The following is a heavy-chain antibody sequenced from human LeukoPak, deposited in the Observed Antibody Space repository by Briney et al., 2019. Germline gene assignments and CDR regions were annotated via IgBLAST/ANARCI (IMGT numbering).Heavy chain of an antibody. Sequence: ASVKVSCKASGYTFTSYAMHWVRQAPGQRLEWMGWINAGNGNTKYSQKFQGRVTITRDTSASTAYMELSSLRSEDTAVYYCARGLRIAAAGTGAMDYWGQGTLVTVSS. CDR1: GYTFTSYA. D-gene: IGHD6-13*01. CDR2: INAGNGNT. V-gene: IGHV1-3*01. CDR3: ARGLRIAAAGTGAMDY. J-gene: IGHJ4*02.